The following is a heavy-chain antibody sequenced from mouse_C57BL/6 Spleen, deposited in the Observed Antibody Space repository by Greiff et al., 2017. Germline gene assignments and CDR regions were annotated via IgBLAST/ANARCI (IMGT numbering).Heavy chain of an antibody. Sequence: VKLMESGPELVKPGASVKISCKASGYAFSSSWMNWVKQRPGKGLEWIGRIYPGDGDTNYNGKFKGKATLTADKSSSTAYMQLSSLTSEDSAVYFCAREDDYDGAYWGQGTLVTVSA. J-gene: IGHJ3*01. CDR1: GYAFSSSW. V-gene: IGHV1-82*01. CDR3: AREDDYDGAY. D-gene: IGHD2-4*01. CDR2: IYPGDGDT.